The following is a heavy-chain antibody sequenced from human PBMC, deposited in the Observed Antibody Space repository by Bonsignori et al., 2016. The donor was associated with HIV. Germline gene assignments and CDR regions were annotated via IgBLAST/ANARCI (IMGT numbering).Heavy chain of an antibody. D-gene: IGHD3-22*01. CDR3: ARDSSGWYFDY. Sequence: WIRQPQEGLEWVSYISSSGSTIYYADSVKGRFTISRDNAKNSLYLQMNSLRAEDTAVYYCARDSSGWYFDYWGQGTLVTVSS. CDR2: ISSSGSTI. V-gene: IGHV3-48*03. J-gene: IGHJ4*02.